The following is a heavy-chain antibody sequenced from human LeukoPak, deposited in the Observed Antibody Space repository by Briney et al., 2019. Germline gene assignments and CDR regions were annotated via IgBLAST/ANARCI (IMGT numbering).Heavy chain of an antibody. CDR1: GYTLTELS. V-gene: IGHV7-4-1*02. CDR2: INTDTGNP. D-gene: IGHD5-12*01. Sequence: ASVKVSCKVSGYTLTELSMHWVRQAPGQGLEWMGWINTDTGNPTYAQGFTGRFVFSLDTSVSTAYLQISSLKTEATAVYYCARGRGYDLGLYYFDYWGQGTLVTVSS. CDR3: ARGRGYDLGLYYFDY. J-gene: IGHJ4*02.